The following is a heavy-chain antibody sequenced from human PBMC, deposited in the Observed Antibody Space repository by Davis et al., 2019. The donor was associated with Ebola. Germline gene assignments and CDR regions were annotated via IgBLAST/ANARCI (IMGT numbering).Heavy chain of an antibody. Sequence: SVKVSCKASGYTFTGSYLHWVRQAPGQGLEWMGWINPNSGGTNYAQKFQGRVTMTRATSISTAYMELSRLRSDDTAVYYCARDLGEINWFDPWGQGTLVNGSS. J-gene: IGHJ5*02. CDR3: ARDLGEINWFDP. CDR2: INPNSGGT. V-gene: IGHV1-2*02. CDR1: GYTFTGSY. D-gene: IGHD3-10*01.